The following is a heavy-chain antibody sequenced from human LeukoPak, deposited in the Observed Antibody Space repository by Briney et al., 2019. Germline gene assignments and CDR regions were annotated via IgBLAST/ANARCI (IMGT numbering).Heavy chain of an antibody. J-gene: IGHJ5*02. Sequence: GASVKVSFKSSGYTFTDYYIHWVRQAPGQGLEWMGRINCKSGGTNYGQNFQGRVTMTRDTSISTAYMELSRLRSDDTAVYYCARGPIATEGPRRPNYFDPWGQGTLVTVSS. V-gene: IGHV1-2*06. D-gene: IGHD4/OR15-4a*01. CDR2: INCKSGGT. CDR3: ARGPIATEGPRRPNYFDP. CDR1: GYTFTDYY.